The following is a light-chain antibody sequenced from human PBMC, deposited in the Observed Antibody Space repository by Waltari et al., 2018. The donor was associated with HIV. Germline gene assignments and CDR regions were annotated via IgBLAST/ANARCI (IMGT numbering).Light chain of an antibody. V-gene: IGLV2-14*01. CDR3: SSYTSSSTLEV. CDR1: TSDVGGYQY. Sequence: QSALTQPASVSGSPGQSITISCTGTTSDVGGYQYVSWYQQYAGKAPKLIISEVTNRPSGVSNRFSGTKSGNTASLIISGLQAEDEADYYCSSYTSSSTLEVFGTGTKVTV. J-gene: IGLJ1*01. CDR2: EVT.